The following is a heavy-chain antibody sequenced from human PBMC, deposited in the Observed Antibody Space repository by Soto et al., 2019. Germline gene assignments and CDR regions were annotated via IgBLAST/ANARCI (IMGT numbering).Heavy chain of an antibody. D-gene: IGHD3-3*01. J-gene: IGHJ5*02. CDR3: ATRITVFGLLIPPFDP. V-gene: IGHV4-4*07. Sequence: SETLSLTCTVSGASMNSYHWSWIRQPAGKGLEWIGHIHSSGSTNYNPSLKSRVTMSVDTSKNQFSLRLMSLTAAADTAIYYCATRITVFGLLIPPFDPWGQGTQVTVSS. CDR1: GASMNSYH. CDR2: IHSSGST.